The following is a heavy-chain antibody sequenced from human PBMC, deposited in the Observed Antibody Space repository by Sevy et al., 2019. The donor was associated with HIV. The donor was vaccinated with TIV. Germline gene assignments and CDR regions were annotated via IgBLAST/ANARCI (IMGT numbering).Heavy chain of an antibody. CDR1: XXDXREXA. V-gene: IGHV3-30*18. J-gene: IGHJ4*02. CDR3: XKVXXQLXSYXXX. Sequence: GGSLXLSCGXXXXDXREXAMXWVRQAPGKGLEWVAAVSSDGTNTYYVDSVKGRFTISRDSSQNTLFLHMNSLRVEDXAVXXXXKVXXQLXSYXXXXGQGTLVTVSS. CDR2: VSSDGTNT. D-gene: IGHD2-21*01.